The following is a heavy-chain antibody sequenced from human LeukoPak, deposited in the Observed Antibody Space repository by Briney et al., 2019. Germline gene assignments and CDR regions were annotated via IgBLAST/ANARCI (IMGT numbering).Heavy chain of an antibody. CDR3: ARARYFDGPLGASGFDY. Sequence: PSETLSLTCTVSGGSISSYYWSWIRQPPGKGLEWIGYIYYSGSTNYNPSLKSRVTISVDTSKNQFSLKLSSVTAADTAVYYCARARYFDGPLGASGFDYWGQGTLVTVSS. CDR1: GGSISSYY. J-gene: IGHJ4*02. CDR2: IYYSGST. V-gene: IGHV4-59*01. D-gene: IGHD3-9*01.